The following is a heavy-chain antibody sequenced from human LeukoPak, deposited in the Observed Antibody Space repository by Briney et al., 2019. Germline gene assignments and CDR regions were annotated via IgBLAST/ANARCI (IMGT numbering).Heavy chain of an antibody. CDR2: ISSSSSYI. CDR1: GFTFSRYS. CDR3: AKPAAHYYDSSGYTGAFDI. V-gene: IGHV3-21*01. Sequence: GGSLRLSCAASGFTFSRYSMNWVRQAPGKGLEWVSSISSSSSYIYYADSVKGRFTISRDNAKNSLYLQMNSLRAEDTAVYYCAKPAAHYYDSSGYTGAFDIWGQGTMVTVSS. D-gene: IGHD3-22*01. J-gene: IGHJ3*02.